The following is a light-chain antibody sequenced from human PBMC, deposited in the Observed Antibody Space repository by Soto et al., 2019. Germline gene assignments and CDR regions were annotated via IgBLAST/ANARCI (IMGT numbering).Light chain of an antibody. Sequence: QSVLTQPPSASETPGQRVTSSCSGSSSNIGINTVDWFQQLPGTAPKLLIYNNNQRPSGVPDRFSGSKSGTSASLAISGLQSEDESDYYCAAWDDSLNGYVFGTGTKLTVL. CDR2: NNN. J-gene: IGLJ1*01. CDR1: SSNIGINT. V-gene: IGLV1-44*01. CDR3: AAWDDSLNGYV.